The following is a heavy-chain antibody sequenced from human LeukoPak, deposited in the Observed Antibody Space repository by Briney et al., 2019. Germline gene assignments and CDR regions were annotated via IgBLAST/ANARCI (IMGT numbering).Heavy chain of an antibody. CDR3: VLMVWG. V-gene: IGHV3-74*01. D-gene: IGHD3-10*01. Sequence: PGGSLRLSCAVSGFIFSNHYMHWVRQAPGKGLVWVSRINNDGSITSYADSVKGRFTISRDNAKNTLYLQMNSLRAEGTAVYYCVLMVWGGGQGTLVTVSS. CDR1: GFIFSNHY. J-gene: IGHJ4*02. CDR2: INNDGSIT.